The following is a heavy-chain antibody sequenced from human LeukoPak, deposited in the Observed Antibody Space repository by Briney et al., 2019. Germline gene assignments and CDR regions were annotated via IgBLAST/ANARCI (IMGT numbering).Heavy chain of an antibody. Sequence: SETLSLTSTVSGGSMSGHYCSWIRQPPGKGLEWIGYMFDSGSTSFNPSLTSRVTISRDTSKNQCSLKLSSVTAADTAVYYCSRSPNYYDTGHYYFGPQDWGQGTLVSVSS. J-gene: IGHJ4*02. CDR3: SRSPNYYDTGHYYFGPQD. CDR1: GGSMSGHY. D-gene: IGHD3-22*01. V-gene: IGHV4-59*11. CDR2: MFDSGST.